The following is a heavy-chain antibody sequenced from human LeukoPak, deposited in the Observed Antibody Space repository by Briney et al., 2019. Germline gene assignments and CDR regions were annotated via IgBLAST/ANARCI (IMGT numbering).Heavy chain of an antibody. CDR3: ARDIEEGRGDLKLGFDS. J-gene: IGHJ4*02. CDR2: IWYDGGNK. Sequence: PGGSLRLSCAASGFTFSRYGMHWVRQAPGKGLEWVALIWYDGGNKYYADSVKGRFTISRDNSKNTLYLQMKSLTAEDTAVYYCARDIEEGRGDLKLGFDSWGQGTLVTVSS. V-gene: IGHV3-33*01. D-gene: IGHD7-27*01. CDR1: GFTFSRYG.